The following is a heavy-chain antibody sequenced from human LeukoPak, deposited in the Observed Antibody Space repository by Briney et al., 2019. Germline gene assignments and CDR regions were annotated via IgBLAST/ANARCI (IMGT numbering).Heavy chain of an antibody. CDR2: INHSGNT. D-gene: IGHD2-21*02. Sequence: SETLSLTCAVYGGSFSDYYWSWIRQPPGKGLEWIGEINHSGNTNYNPSLNNRVTISVDTSKNQFSLKLSSVTAADTAVYYCARRDYCGGDCYTYYFDYWGQGTLVTVSS. CDR1: GGSFSDYY. CDR3: ARRDYCGGDCYTYYFDY. V-gene: IGHV4-34*01. J-gene: IGHJ4*02.